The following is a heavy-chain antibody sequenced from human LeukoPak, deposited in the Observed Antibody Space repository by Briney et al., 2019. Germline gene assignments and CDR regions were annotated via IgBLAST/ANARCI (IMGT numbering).Heavy chain of an antibody. Sequence: GASVKVSCKASGYTFIGYYMNWVRQAPGQGLEWMGWINPNSGGTEYAQKFQGRVTMTRDTSISTVYMELSRLRSDDTGVYYCVRDQRRRTVAGLDAFDIWGQGTMVTVSS. CDR1: GYTFIGYY. D-gene: IGHD4-11*01. CDR3: VRDQRRRTVAGLDAFDI. CDR2: INPNSGGT. V-gene: IGHV1-2*02. J-gene: IGHJ3*02.